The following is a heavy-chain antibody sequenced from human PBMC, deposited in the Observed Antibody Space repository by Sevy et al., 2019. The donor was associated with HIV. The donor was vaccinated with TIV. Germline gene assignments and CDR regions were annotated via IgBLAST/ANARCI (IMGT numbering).Heavy chain of an antibody. CDR1: GFTFSSYA. V-gene: IGHV3-30*04. Sequence: GGSLRLSCAASGFTFSSYAMHWVRQAPGKGLEWVALISYSGSSKYYADSVKGRLTISRDNSKNTLYLQMNSLRAEDTAVYYCARDRVRGDYYDTTFDPWGQGTLVTVSS. CDR2: ISYSGSSK. CDR3: ARDRVRGDYYDTTFDP. J-gene: IGHJ5*02. D-gene: IGHD3-22*01.